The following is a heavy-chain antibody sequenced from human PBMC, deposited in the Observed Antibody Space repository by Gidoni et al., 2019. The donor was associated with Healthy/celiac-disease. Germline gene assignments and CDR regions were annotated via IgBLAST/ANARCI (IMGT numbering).Heavy chain of an antibody. D-gene: IGHD4-4*01. V-gene: IGHV1-69*06. CDR2: IIPIFGTA. J-gene: IGHJ5*02. CDR1: GGTFSSYA. Sequence: QVQLVQSGAEVKKPGSSVKVSCKASGGTFSSYAISWVRQAPGQGLEWMGGIIPIFGTANYAQKFQGRVTITADKSTSTAYMELSSLRSEDTAVYYCARGDPTTVVTPVPTNNWFDPWGQGTLVTVSS. CDR3: ARGDPTTVVTPVPTNNWFDP.